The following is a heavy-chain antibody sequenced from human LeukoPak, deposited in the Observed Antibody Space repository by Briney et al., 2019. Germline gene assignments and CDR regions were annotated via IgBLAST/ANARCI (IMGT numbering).Heavy chain of an antibody. CDR1: GFTFSTYP. CDR2: IRGSGTT. V-gene: IGHV3-69-1*01. D-gene: IGHD4-17*01. J-gene: IGHJ4*02. Sequence: GGSLRLSCAASGFTFSTYPMNWVRQAPGKGLEWISHIRGSGTTDYADSVKGRFTISRANAKNSLYLQLSSLRAEDTAVYYCARDYDYGFDNWGQGTLVTVSS. CDR3: ARDYDYGFDN.